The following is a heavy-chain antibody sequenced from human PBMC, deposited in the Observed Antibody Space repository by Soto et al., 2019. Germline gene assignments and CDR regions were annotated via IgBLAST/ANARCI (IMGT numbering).Heavy chain of an antibody. V-gene: IGHV3-30*18. Sequence: VGSLRLSCAASGFTFSSYGMHWVRQAPGKGLEWVAVISYDGSNKYYADSVKGRFTISRDNSKNTLYLQMNSLRAEDTAMYYCAKDNKRFLEWLFSGDYWGQGTLVTVSS. CDR2: ISYDGSNK. CDR1: GFTFSSYG. CDR3: AKDNKRFLEWLFSGDY. D-gene: IGHD3-3*01. J-gene: IGHJ4*02.